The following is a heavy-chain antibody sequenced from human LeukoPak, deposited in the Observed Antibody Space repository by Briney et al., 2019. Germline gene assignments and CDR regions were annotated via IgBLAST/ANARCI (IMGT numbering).Heavy chain of an antibody. D-gene: IGHD6-19*01. CDR3: ARDGGSGLYYFDY. J-gene: IGHJ4*02. Sequence: PGGSLRLSCAASGFTFDDYGMSWVRQAPGKGLEWVSGINWNGGSTGYADSVKGRFTISRDNSKNTLYLQMNSLRAEDTAVYYCARDGGSGLYYFDYWGQGTLVTVSS. CDR2: INWNGGST. V-gene: IGHV3-20*04. CDR1: GFTFDDYG.